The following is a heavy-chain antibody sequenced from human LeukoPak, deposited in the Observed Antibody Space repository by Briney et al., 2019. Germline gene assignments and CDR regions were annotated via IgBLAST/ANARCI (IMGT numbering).Heavy chain of an antibody. D-gene: IGHD4-11*01. J-gene: IGHJ6*03. CDR1: RGSITSGGYY. V-gene: IGHV4-31*03. Sequence: PSESLSLTCTVSRGSITSGGYYWNWLRQHPGKGLEWFGYIYYSGSTFYNPSLKSRVTMSVDTSKTQFSLKLSSVTAADTAVYYCARAPKGMTTVRYYYYYYIDVWGKGTTVTVSS. CDR3: ARAPKGMTTVRYYYYYYIDV. CDR2: IYYSGST.